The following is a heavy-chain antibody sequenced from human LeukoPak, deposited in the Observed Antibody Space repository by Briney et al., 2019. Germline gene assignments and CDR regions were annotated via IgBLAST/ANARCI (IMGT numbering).Heavy chain of an antibody. J-gene: IGHJ4*02. CDR2: IIPIFGTA. V-gene: IGHV1-69*13. D-gene: IGHD5-24*01. CDR3: ARNRGRDGYNYLDY. Sequence: SVKVSCKASGGTFSSYAISWVRQAPGQGLEWMGGIIPIFGTANYAQKFQGRVTITADESTSAAYMELSSLRSEDTAVYYCARNRGRDGYNYLDYWGQGTLVTVSS. CDR1: GGTFSSYA.